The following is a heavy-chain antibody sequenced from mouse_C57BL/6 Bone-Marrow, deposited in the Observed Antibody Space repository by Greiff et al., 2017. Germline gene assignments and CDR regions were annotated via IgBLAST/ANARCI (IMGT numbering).Heavy chain of an antibody. CDR1: GFTFSSYA. D-gene: IGHD3-2*02. V-gene: IGHV5-4*01. Sequence: EVHLVESGGGLVKPGGSLKLSCAASGFTFSSYAMSWVRQTPEKRLEWVATISDGGSYTYYPDNVKGRFTISRDNAKNNLYLQMSHLKSEDTAMYYCAREGSSGPDYWGQGTTLTVSS. CDR2: ISDGGSYT. J-gene: IGHJ2*01. CDR3: AREGSSGPDY.